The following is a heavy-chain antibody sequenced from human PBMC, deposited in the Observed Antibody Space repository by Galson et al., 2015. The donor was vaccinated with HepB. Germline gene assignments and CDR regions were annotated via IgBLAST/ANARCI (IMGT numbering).Heavy chain of an antibody. CDR1: GFSLSTSGVG. CDR2: IYWNDDK. J-gene: IGHJ5*02. V-gene: IGHV2-5*01. CDR3: AHTWPRGYSYGTKGSDWFDP. D-gene: IGHD5-18*01. Sequence: PALVKPTQTLTLTCTFSGFSLSTSGVGVGWIRQPPGKALEWLALIYWNDDKRYSPSLKSRLTITKDTSKNQVVLTMTNMDPVDTATYYCAHTWPRGYSYGTKGSDWFDPWGQGTLVTVSS.